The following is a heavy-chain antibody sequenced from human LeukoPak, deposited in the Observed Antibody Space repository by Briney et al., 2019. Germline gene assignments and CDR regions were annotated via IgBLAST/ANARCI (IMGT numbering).Heavy chain of an antibody. Sequence: PSETLSLTCSVSGGSISISNYFWGWIRQPPGKGLEWIASRSSTGITHYHSSLESRISVSVETSKSQFSLRLTSLTAADTAVYYCAFSGWFWGAFDYWRQGILVTVSS. J-gene: IGHJ4*02. V-gene: IGHV4-39*01. CDR2: RSSTGIT. D-gene: IGHD6-19*01. CDR1: GGSISISNYF. CDR3: AFSGWFWGAFDY.